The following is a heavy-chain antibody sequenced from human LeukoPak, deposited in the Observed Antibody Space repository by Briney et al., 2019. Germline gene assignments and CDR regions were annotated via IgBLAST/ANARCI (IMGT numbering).Heavy chain of an antibody. Sequence: ASVKVSCRASGYTFTSYDINWVRQATGQGLEWMGWMNPNSGNTGYAQKFQGRVTMTRNTSISTAYMELSSLGSEDTAVYYCARGRVTMVRDFWYFDLWGRGTLVTVSS. CDR1: GYTFTSYD. CDR2: MNPNSGNT. D-gene: IGHD3-10*01. CDR3: ARGRVTMVRDFWYFDL. V-gene: IGHV1-8*01. J-gene: IGHJ2*01.